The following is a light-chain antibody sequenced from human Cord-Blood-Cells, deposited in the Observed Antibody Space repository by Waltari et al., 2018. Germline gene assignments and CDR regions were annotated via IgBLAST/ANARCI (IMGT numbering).Light chain of an antibody. CDR1: QSVLYSSNNKNY. CDR2: WAS. CDR3: QQYYSTLPYT. V-gene: IGKV4-1*01. J-gene: IGKJ2*01. Sequence: DIVMTQSPDSLAVSLGERATINCKSSQSVLYSSNNKNYLAWYQQKPVQPPKLLIYWASTRESGVPDRFSGSGSGTDFTLTISSLQAEDVAVYYCQQYYSTLPYTFGQGTKLEIK.